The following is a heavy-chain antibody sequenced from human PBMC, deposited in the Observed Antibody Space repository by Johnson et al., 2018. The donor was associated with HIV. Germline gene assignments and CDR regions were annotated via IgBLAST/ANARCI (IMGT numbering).Heavy chain of an antibody. V-gene: IGHV3-30*03. Sequence: QMLLVESGGGVVQPGRSLRLSCAASGFTFSSYGMHWVRQAPGKGLEWVAVISYDGSNKYYADSVKGRFTSSRDNSKNTLYLQMNSLRAEDTAVYYCARDITAARPSAFDIWGQGTMVTVSS. CDR1: GFTFSSYG. J-gene: IGHJ3*02. CDR3: ARDITAARPSAFDI. CDR2: ISYDGSNK. D-gene: IGHD6-6*01.